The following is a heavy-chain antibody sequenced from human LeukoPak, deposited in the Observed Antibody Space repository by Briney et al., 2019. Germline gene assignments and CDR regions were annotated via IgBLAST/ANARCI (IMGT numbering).Heavy chain of an antibody. CDR2: IYYSGST. J-gene: IGHJ3*02. Sequence: SETLSLTCTVSGGSISSYYWSWIRQPPGKGLEWIGYIYYSGSTNYNPSLKSRVTISVDTSKNQFSLKLSSVTAADTAVYYCARPLAAASYYDSSGAFDIWGQGTMVTVSS. CDR1: GGSISSYY. CDR3: ARPLAAASYYDSSGAFDI. D-gene: IGHD3-22*01. V-gene: IGHV4-59*08.